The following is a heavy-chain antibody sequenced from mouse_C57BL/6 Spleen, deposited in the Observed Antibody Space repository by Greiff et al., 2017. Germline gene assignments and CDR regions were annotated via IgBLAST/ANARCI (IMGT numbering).Heavy chain of an antibody. J-gene: IGHJ3*01. Sequence: QVQLQQPGTELVKPGASVKLSCKATGYTFTGYWIEWVKQRPGHGLEWIGEILPGSGSTNYNEKFKGKATFTADTSSNTAYMQLSSLTTEDSAIYYCARMDYYGSSYGWFAYWGQGTLVTVSA. D-gene: IGHD1-1*01. CDR2: ILPGSGST. V-gene: IGHV1-9*01. CDR1: GYTFTGYW. CDR3: ARMDYYGSSYGWFAY.